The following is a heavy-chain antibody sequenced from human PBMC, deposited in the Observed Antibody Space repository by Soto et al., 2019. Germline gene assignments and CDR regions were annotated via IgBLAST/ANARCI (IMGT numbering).Heavy chain of an antibody. CDR3: ARAGIMTTVTTMSYYYYGMDV. Sequence: GGSLRLSCAASGFTFSSYGMHWVRQAPGKGLEWVAVIWYDGSNKYYADSVKGRFTISRDNSKNTLYLQMNSLRAEDTAVYYCARAGIMTTVTTMSYYYYGMDVWGQGTTVTVSS. V-gene: IGHV3-33*01. J-gene: IGHJ6*02. D-gene: IGHD4-4*01. CDR2: IWYDGSNK. CDR1: GFTFSSYG.